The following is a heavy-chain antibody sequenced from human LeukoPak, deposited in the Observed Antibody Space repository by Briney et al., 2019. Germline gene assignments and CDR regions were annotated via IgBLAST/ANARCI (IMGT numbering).Heavy chain of an antibody. Sequence: SETLSLTCTVSGGSISSYYWSWIRQPAGKGLEWIGRIYTSGSTNYNPSLKSRVTMSVDTSKNQFSLKLSSVTAADTAVYYCARDYCGGDCYSRGNRPRGAFDIWGQGTMVTVPS. CDR2: IYTSGST. D-gene: IGHD2-21*02. V-gene: IGHV4-4*07. J-gene: IGHJ3*02. CDR1: GGSISSYY. CDR3: ARDYCGGDCYSRGNRPRGAFDI.